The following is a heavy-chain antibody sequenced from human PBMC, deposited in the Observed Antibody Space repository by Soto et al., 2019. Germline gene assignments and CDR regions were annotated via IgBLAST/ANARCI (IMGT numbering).Heavy chain of an antibody. Sequence: SETLSLTCTVSGGPISSYYWTWFRQPPGKGLDVIGYIYYSGSTNYNPSLKSRVTISVDTSKNQFSLKLSSVTAADTAVYYCARDLRRPSTVTTYYYYYYMDVWGKGTTVTVSS. J-gene: IGHJ6*03. CDR3: ARDLRRPSTVTTYYYYYYMDV. CDR2: IYYSGST. D-gene: IGHD4-4*01. CDR1: GGPISSYY. V-gene: IGHV4-59*01.